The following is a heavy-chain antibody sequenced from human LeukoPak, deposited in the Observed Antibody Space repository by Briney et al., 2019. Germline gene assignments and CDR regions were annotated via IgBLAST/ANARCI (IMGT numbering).Heavy chain of an antibody. CDR1: GFTFSSYS. J-gene: IGHJ4*02. CDR2: ISSSSSYI. D-gene: IGHD3-10*01. V-gene: IGHV3-21*01. CDR3: ARFSYYYGSGRPLYYFDY. Sequence: PGGSLRLSCAASGFTFSSYSMNWVRQAPGKGLEWVSSISSSSSYIYYADSVKGRFTISRDNAKNSLYLQMNSLRAEDTAVYYCARFSYYYGSGRPLYYFDYWGQGTLVTVSS.